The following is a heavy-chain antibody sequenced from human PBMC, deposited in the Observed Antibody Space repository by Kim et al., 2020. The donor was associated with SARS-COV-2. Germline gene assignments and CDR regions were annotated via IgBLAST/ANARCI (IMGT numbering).Heavy chain of an antibody. J-gene: IGHJ4*02. V-gene: IGHV3-23*01. D-gene: IGHD3-10*01. CDR3: AKVKRFGELLPLDY. Sequence: ADSVKGRFTISRDSSKSTLYLQMNSLRAEDTAVYYCAKVKRFGELLPLDYWGQGTLVTVSS.